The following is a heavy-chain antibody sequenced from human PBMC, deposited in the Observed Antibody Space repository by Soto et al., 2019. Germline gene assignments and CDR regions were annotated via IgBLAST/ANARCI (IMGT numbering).Heavy chain of an antibody. CDR3: ATRAADYDFWSGYYSYYYYMDV. D-gene: IGHD3-3*01. CDR1: GGSISSYY. CDR2: IYYSGST. V-gene: IGHV4-59*08. J-gene: IGHJ6*03. Sequence: SETLPLTCTVSGGSISSYYWSWIRQPPGKGLEWIGYIYYSGSTNYNPSLKSRVTISVDTSKNQFSLKLSSVTAADTAVYYCATRAADYDFWSGYYSYYYYMDVWGKGTTVTVSS.